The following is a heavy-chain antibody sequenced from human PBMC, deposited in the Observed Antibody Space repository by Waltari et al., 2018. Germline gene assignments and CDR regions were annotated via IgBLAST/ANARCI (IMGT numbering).Heavy chain of an antibody. J-gene: IGHJ4*02. V-gene: IGHV3-33*01. D-gene: IGHD3-10*01. Sequence: RHAPGRGLELVAVIWYDGSRKYYADSVKGRSTISRDNSKNMLYLQLDSLRAEDTAIYYCVRDAVVRGASTSGLLDYWGQGTLVSVSS. CDR2: IWYDGSRK. CDR3: VRDAVVRGASTSGLLDY.